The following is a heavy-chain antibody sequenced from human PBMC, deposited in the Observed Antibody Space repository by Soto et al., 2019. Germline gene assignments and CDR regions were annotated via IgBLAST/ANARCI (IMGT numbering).Heavy chain of an antibody. CDR1: GGSISSSSYY. D-gene: IGHD3-9*01. CDR2: IYYSGST. Sequence: SETLCLTCTVAGGSISSSSYYWGWIRQPPGKGLEWIGSIYYSGSTYYNPSLKSRVTISVDTSKNQFSLKLSSVTAADTAVYYCARGRLRYFDWLLDNFDYWGQGTLVTVSS. V-gene: IGHV4-39*07. CDR3: ARGRLRYFDWLLDNFDY. J-gene: IGHJ4*02.